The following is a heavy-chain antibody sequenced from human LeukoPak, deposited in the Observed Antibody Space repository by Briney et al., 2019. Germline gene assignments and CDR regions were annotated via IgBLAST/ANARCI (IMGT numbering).Heavy chain of an antibody. Sequence: SETLSLTCAVYGGSFSGYYWSWIRQPPGKGLEWIGEINHSGSTNYNPSLKSRVTISVDTSKNQFSLKLSSVTAADTAVYYCARGFRGYYYYYHMDVWGKGTTVTVSS. CDR2: INHSGST. V-gene: IGHV4-34*01. D-gene: IGHD5-24*01. CDR3: ARGFRGYYYYYHMDV. J-gene: IGHJ6*03. CDR1: GGSFSGYY.